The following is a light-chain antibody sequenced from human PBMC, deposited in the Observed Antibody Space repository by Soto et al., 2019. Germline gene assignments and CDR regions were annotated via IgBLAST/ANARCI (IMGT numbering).Light chain of an antibody. J-gene: IGKJ4*01. CDR3: QQYDNWPPLT. CDR2: GAS. Sequence: EIVMTQSPVTLSVSSGERATLSCRASQSVNTKVAWYQQKLGQAPRLLIYGASNRATGIPARFSGSGSGTEFTLTISSLQSEDFAVYYCQQYDNWPPLTLGGGTKVEIK. V-gene: IGKV3-15*01. CDR1: QSVNTK.